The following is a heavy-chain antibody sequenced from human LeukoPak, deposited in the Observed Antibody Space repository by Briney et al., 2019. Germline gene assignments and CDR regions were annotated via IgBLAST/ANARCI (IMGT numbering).Heavy chain of an antibody. D-gene: IGHD6-19*01. CDR2: ISSSSSYI. CDR3: ARDQVAVAGVLSY. CDR1: GFTSSSYS. J-gene: IGHJ4*02. V-gene: IGHV3-21*01. Sequence: GGSLRLSCAASGFTSSSYSMNWVRQAPGKGLEWVSSISSSSSYIYYADSVKGRFTISRDNAKNSLYLQMNSLRAEDTAVYYCARDQVAVAGVLSYWGQGTLVTVSS.